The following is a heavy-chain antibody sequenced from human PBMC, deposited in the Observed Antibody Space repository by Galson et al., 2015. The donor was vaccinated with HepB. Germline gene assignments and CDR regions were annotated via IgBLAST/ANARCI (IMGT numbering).Heavy chain of an antibody. V-gene: IGHV4-4*02. D-gene: IGHD3-10*01. J-gene: IGHJ5*02. Sequence: SETLSLTCAVSGGTISSSNWWSWVRQPPGKGLEWIGEIYHSGSTNYNPSLKSRVTISVDKSKNQFSLKLSSVTAADTAVYYCARASGSGSYLHWFDPWGQGTLVTVSS. CDR3: ARASGSGSYLHWFDP. CDR2: IYHSGST. CDR1: GGTISSSNW.